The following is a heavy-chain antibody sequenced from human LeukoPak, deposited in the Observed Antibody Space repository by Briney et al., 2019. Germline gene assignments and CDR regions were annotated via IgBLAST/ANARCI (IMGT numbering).Heavy chain of an antibody. J-gene: IGHJ4*02. Sequence: GGSLRLSCAASGFTFSSYSMNWVRQAPGEGLEWVSSISSSSSYIYYADSVKGRFTISRDNAKNSLYLQMNSLRAEDTAVYYCARVMVATSAEAYWGQGTLVTVSS. CDR2: ISSSSSYI. D-gene: IGHD5-12*01. V-gene: IGHV3-21*01. CDR1: GFTFSSYS. CDR3: ARVMVATSAEAY.